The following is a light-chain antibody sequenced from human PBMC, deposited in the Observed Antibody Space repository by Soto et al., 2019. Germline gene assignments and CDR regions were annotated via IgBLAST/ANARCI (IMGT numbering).Light chain of an antibody. CDR1: RSNIGTNA. CDR2: SNF. CDR3: AAWDDSLNGVV. Sequence: QSVLSQPPSASGTPGQRVTISCSGSRSNIGTNAVHWYQQLPGTAPKLLIYSNFQRPSGVPDRFSDSKSGTSASLAISGLQSEDEADYYCAAWDDSLNGVVFGGGTQLTVL. J-gene: IGLJ2*01. V-gene: IGLV1-44*01.